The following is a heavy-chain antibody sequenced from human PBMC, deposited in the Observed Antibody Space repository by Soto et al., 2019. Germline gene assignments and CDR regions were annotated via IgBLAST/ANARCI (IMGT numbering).Heavy chain of an antibody. J-gene: IGHJ6*02. CDR2: IYYSGST. D-gene: IGHD6-13*01. CDR1: GVSISSGDYY. CDR3: ARGRIAAARDYYYGMDV. V-gene: IGHV4-30-4*01. Sequence: SETLSLTCTVSGVSISSGDYYWSWIRQPPGKGLEWIGYIYYSGSTYYNPSLKSRVTISVDTSKNQFSLKLSSVTAADTAVYYCARGRIAAARDYYYGMDVWGQGTTVTVSS.